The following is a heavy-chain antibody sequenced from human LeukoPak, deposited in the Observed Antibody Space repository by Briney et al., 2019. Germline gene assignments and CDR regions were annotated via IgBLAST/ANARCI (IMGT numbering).Heavy chain of an antibody. CDR2: VNHAANT. Sequence: SETLSLTCAVYGESLSPYYWNWLRQPPGKPLEYIGEVNHAANTNYNPSLKTRVTLSVDTSKNQFSLTLTSVSAADTAVYFCARGSSFDGYCAAGACYSGYYDTWGQGTPVTVSS. V-gene: IGHV4-34*01. J-gene: IGHJ4*02. CDR3: ARGSSFDGYCAAGACYSGYYDT. D-gene: IGHD2-15*01. CDR1: GESLSPYY.